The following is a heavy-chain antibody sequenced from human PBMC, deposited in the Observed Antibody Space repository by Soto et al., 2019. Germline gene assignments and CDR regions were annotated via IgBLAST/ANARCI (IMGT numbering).Heavy chain of an antibody. J-gene: IGHJ4*02. CDR2: IIPIFGTA. V-gene: IGHV1-69*06. CDR3: ARWDYVWGSYRPGPSDY. Sequence: GDSVKVSCKASGGNFSGYAISSVRQAPGQGLEWMGGIIPIFGTANYAQKFQGRVTITADKSTSTAYMELSSLRSEDTAVYYCARWDYVWGSYRPGPSDYWGQGTLVTV. CDR1: GGNFSGYA. D-gene: IGHD3-16*02.